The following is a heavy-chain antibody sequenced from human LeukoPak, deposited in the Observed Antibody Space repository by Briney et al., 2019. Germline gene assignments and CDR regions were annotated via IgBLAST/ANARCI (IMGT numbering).Heavy chain of an antibody. Sequence: PGGSLRLSCAASGLIFSSYGMHWVRQATGRGLEWVSVIFSGGGTNYADSVKGRFTLFRDNSKNTLYLKMNSLRGEDTAVYYCAREETYTSTFDSWGQGSLVTVS. V-gene: IGHV3-66*01. CDR2: IFSGGGT. CDR1: GLIFSSYG. J-gene: IGHJ4*02. CDR3: AREETYTSTFDS. D-gene: IGHD1-14*01.